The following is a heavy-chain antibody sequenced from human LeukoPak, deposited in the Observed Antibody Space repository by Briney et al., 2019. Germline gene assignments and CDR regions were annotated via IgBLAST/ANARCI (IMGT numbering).Heavy chain of an antibody. CDR3: ATVGSSTMIVVVDRFDY. D-gene: IGHD3-22*01. V-gene: IGHV1-24*01. Sequence: GASVKVSCKVSGYTLTELSMHWVRQAPGKGLEWMGGFDPEDGETIYAQKFQGRVTMTEDTSTDTAYMELSSLRSEDTAVYYCATVGSSTMIVVVDRFDYWGQGTLVTVSS. CDR2: FDPEDGET. CDR1: GYTLTELS. J-gene: IGHJ4*02.